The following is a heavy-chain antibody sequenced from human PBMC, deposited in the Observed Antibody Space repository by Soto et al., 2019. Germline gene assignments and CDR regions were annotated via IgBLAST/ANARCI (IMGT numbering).Heavy chain of an antibody. V-gene: IGHV1-58*01. D-gene: IGHD3-22*01. J-gene: IGHJ4*02. Sequence: SVKVSCKASGFTFTSSAVQWVRQARGQRLEWIGWIVVGSGNTNYAQKFQERVTITRDMSTSTAYMELSSLRSEDTAVYYCAADTTMIAGGGYWGQGTLVTVSS. CDR2: IVVGSGNT. CDR1: GFTFTSSA. CDR3: AADTTMIAGGGY.